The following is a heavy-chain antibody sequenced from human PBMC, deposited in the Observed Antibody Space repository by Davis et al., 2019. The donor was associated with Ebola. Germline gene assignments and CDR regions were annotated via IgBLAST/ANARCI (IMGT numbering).Heavy chain of an antibody. J-gene: IGHJ3*02. Sequence: GESLKISCVASGFTLSDGYSMNWVRQAPGKGLEWVSGITSGGRTNYADSVKGRFTISRDNSKNTLYLQVNSLRAEDTAVYYCAHGGSYSNSYHDAFDIWGQGTMVSVSS. CDR3: AHGGSYSNSYHDAFDI. CDR2: ITSGGRT. V-gene: IGHV3-23*01. CDR1: GFTLSDGYS. D-gene: IGHD6-6*01.